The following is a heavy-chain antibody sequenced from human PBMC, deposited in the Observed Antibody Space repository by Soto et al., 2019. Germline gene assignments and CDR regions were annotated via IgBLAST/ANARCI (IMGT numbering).Heavy chain of an antibody. CDR1: GYILSSYG. V-gene: IGHV1-18*01. CDR3: ARGVYESSGYSHRSYAFDI. CDR2: ISPYTGNT. Sequence: ASVKVSCKASGYILSSYGISWVRQAPGQGFEWMGWISPYTGNTNYAQNLQGRVTMTTDTSTSTAYMELRSLRSDDTAVYYCARGVYESSGYSHRSYAFDIWGQGTMVTVSS. J-gene: IGHJ3*02. D-gene: IGHD3-22*01.